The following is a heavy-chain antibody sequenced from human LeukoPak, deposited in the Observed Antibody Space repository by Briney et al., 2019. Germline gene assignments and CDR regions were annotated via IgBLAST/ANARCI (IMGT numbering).Heavy chain of an antibody. CDR2: IKQDGREK. CDR3: ARDTRSFDY. J-gene: IGHJ4*02. Sequence: GGSLRLSCAASGFTFSSYAMSWVRQAPGKGLEWVANIKQDGREKYYVDSVKGRFTISRDNAKNSLYLQMNSLRAEDTAVYYCARDTRSFDYWGQGTLVTVSS. V-gene: IGHV3-7*01. CDR1: GFTFSSYA.